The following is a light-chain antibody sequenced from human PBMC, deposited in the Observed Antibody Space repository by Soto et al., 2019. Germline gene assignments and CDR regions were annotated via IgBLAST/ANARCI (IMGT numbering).Light chain of an antibody. CDR2: DVS. Sequence: DIHMTQSPSTLSASVIGIVATTFLASQSISTWLAWYQQKPGKAPKLLIYDVSSLESGVPSRFSGSGSGTEFTLTISSLQPDDFATYYCQQYDTYPWTFGQGTKVDI. V-gene: IGKV1-5*01. J-gene: IGKJ1*01. CDR1: QSISTW. CDR3: QQYDTYPWT.